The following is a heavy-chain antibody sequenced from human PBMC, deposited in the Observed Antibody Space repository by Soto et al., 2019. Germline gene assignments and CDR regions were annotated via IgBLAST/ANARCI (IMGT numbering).Heavy chain of an antibody. J-gene: IGHJ5*02. V-gene: IGHV1-18*01. D-gene: IGHD1-26*01. CDR3: ARSSGTSYIWFDP. CDR1: GYAFSTYG. Sequence: QVQLVQSATEVKKPGASVKVSCKASGYAFSTYGISWVRQAPGQGLEWMGWISAYNGNTNYAQKLQDRVTMTTDTSTNTAYMEVRSLRSDDTAVYYCARSSGTSYIWFDPWCQGTLVIVSS. CDR2: ISAYNGNT.